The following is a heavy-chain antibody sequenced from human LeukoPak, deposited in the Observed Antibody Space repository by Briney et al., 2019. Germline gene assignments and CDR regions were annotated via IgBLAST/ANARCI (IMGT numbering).Heavy chain of an antibody. Sequence: GASLRLSCGASGFSFSSYAMSWVRQDPGKGPEWVSAISAAGDSTFYADSVKRRLTLSRENSKSTRDLEMNSLRAEDTAVYYCAKGWPIAGDIKDWFESWGQGTLVTVSS. V-gene: IGHV3-23*01. CDR3: AKGWPIAGDIKDWFES. CDR1: GFSFSSYA. J-gene: IGHJ5*01. CDR2: ISAAGDST. D-gene: IGHD6-13*01.